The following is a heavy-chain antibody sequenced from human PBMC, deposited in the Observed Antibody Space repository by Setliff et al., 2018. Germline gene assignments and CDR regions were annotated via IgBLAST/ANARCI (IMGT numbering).Heavy chain of an antibody. CDR1: GFTINNAW. CDR3: ATPALFTTGWFGYHGMDV. Sequence: PGGSLRLSCAASGFTINNAWLSWVRQAPGKGLEWVGRIKSESDGGAPDYGAPVKGRFTISRDDSKNTLYLQMDSLNPEDTAIYYCATPALFTTGWFGYHGMDVWGQGITVTVSS. D-gene: IGHD3-10*01. CDR2: IKSESDGGAP. J-gene: IGHJ6*02. V-gene: IGHV3-15*01.